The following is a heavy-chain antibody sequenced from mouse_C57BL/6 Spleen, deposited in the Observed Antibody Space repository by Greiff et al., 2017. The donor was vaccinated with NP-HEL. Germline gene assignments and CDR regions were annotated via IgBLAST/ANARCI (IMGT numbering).Heavy chain of an antibody. D-gene: IGHD2-4*01. CDR1: GYTFTSYW. V-gene: IGHV1-50*01. CDR3: ARGDYDYHWYFDV. J-gene: IGHJ1*03. Sequence: VQLQQPGAELVKPGASVKLSCKASGYTFTSYWMQWVKQRPGQGLEWIGEIDPSDSYTNYNQKFKGKATLTVDTSSSTAYMQLSSLTSEDSAVYYCARGDYDYHWYFDVWGTGTTVTVSS. CDR2: IDPSDSYT.